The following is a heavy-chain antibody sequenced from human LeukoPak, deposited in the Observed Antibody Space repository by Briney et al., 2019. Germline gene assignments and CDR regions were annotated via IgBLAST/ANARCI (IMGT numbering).Heavy chain of an antibody. J-gene: IGHJ4*02. D-gene: IGHD3-10*01. CDR1: GFTVSSDY. CDR3: ARDASGSRPNY. Sequence: GGSLRLSCAASGFTVSSDYMTWVRQAPGKRLEWVSSIDGTGSTNYADSVRGRFTISRDNSKNTLYLQMNSLRAEDTAIYYCARDASGSRPNYWGQGTLVTVTS. V-gene: IGHV3-53*01. CDR2: IDGTGST.